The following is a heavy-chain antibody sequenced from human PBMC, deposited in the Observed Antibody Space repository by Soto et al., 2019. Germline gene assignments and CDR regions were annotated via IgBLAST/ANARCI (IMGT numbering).Heavy chain of an antibody. Sequence: EVKLLESGGGLVQPGGSLRLSCAASGFTFSSYEMNWVRQAPGKGLEWVSYISSSGSTIYYADSVKGRFTISRDNAKNSLYLQMNSLRAEDTAVYYCARDRFDDYGDYLPFDYWGQGTLVTVSS. D-gene: IGHD4-17*01. V-gene: IGHV3-48*03. J-gene: IGHJ4*02. CDR2: ISSSGSTI. CDR3: ARDRFDDYGDYLPFDY. CDR1: GFTFSSYE.